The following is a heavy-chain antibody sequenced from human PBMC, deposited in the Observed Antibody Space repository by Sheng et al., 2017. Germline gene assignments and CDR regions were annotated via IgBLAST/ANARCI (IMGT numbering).Heavy chain of an antibody. CDR2: LGVGSGKT. J-gene: IGHJ3*01. V-gene: IGHV1-58*01. CDR1: GFTFTNSA. D-gene: IGHD3-22*01. CDR3: AASTYYYDSSGYYFV. Sequence: QKQLLQSGPEVKPPGTSVKVSCKASGFTFTNSAVQWVRQARGQRLEWTGWLGVGSGKTEYAEKLQERVTFSRDVSTGTAYMELSTLRYDDAAVYYCAASTYYYDSSGYYFVWGQGTVVTVAP.